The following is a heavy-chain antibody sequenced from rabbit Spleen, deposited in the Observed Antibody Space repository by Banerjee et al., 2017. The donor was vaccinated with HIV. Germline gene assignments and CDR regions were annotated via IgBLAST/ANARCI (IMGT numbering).Heavy chain of an antibody. CDR2: IDTSSGST. J-gene: IGHJ4*01. Sequence: QSLEESGGDLVKPGASLTLTCTASGIDFSGGSYMCWVRQAPGKGLEWIACIDTSSGSTWYASWVNGRFTISKTSSTTVALQMTSLTAADTATYFCARGISDGSGWGADYFKLWGPGTLVTVS. CDR3: ARGISDGSGWGADYFKL. V-gene: IGHV1S40*01. CDR1: GIDFSGGSY. D-gene: IGHD4-1*01.